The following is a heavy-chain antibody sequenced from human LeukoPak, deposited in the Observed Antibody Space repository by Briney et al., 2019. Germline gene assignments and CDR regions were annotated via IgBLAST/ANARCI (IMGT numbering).Heavy chain of an antibody. Sequence: GGSLRLSCAASGFTLSSYWMHWVRQAPGKGLVWVSRINSDGSGTNYADSVKGRFTISRDNAKNTLYLQMNSLRAEDTAVYYCARSRSNNFLKQQRVLPVDYWGQGTLVTVSS. CDR3: ARSRSNNFLKQQRVLPVDY. V-gene: IGHV3-74*01. J-gene: IGHJ4*02. CDR2: INSDGSGT. CDR1: GFTLSSYW. D-gene: IGHD6-13*01.